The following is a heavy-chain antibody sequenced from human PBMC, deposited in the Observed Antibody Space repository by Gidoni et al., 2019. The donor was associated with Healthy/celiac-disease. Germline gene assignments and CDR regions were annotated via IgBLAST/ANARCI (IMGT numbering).Heavy chain of an antibody. CDR3: ARQEGYCSGGSCVYFQH. V-gene: IGHV4-39*01. D-gene: IGHD2-15*01. J-gene: IGHJ1*01. CDR1: GCSISSSSYY. CDR2: IYYSGST. Sequence: QLQLQESAPGLVKPSDTLSLTCTVSGCSISSSSYYWGWIRQPPGKGLEWIGSIYYSGSTYYNPSLKSRVTISVDTSKNQFSLKLSSVTAADTAVYYCARQEGYCSGGSCVYFQHWGQGTLVTVSS.